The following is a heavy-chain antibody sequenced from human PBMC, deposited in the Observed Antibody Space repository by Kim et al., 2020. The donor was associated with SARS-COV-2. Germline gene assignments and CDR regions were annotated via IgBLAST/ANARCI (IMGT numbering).Heavy chain of an antibody. D-gene: IGHD7-27*01. V-gene: IGHV1-3*01. CDR1: GYMFTKYV. CDR2: INPDTTNI. CDR3: GRDDVKAPGSYMDV. Sequence: ASVKVSCKASGYMFTKYVIHWLRQAPGQRLEWMGWINPDTTNIKYAQNFQGRVTMTNNPSASTAYMELSSLRSEDTGVYYCGRDDVKAPGSYMDVWGKGTTVNVSS. J-gene: IGHJ6*03.